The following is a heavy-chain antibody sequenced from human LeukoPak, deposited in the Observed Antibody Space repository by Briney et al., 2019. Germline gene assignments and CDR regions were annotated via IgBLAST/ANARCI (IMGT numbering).Heavy chain of an antibody. CDR2: IDHTGTT. CDR1: DDSITIYY. D-gene: IGHD4-11*01. V-gene: IGHV4-59*01. J-gene: IGHJ6*03. Sequence: SETLSLTCSVSDDSITIYYWTWIRQPPGKGLEWIGYIDHTGTTNYNPSLNSRVTISRDTSKNHFSLQLSSVAAADTAVYFCARGRVSSSTWHSTYYYYFYMDVWGKGTTVTVSS. CDR3: ARGRVSSSTWHSTYYYYFYMDV.